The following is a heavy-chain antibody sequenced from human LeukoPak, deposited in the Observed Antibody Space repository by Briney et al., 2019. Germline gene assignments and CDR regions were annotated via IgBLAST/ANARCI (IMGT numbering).Heavy chain of an antibody. Sequence: SETLSLTCTVSGYSISSGYYWGWIRQPPGKGLEWIGSIYHSGSTYYNPSLKSRVTISVDTSKNQFSLKLSSVTAADTAVYYCAKDGSGRSGRPDFDYWGQGTLVTVSS. J-gene: IGHJ4*02. CDR3: AKDGSGRSGRPDFDY. CDR2: IYHSGST. V-gene: IGHV4-38-2*02. CDR1: GYSISSGYY. D-gene: IGHD3-10*01.